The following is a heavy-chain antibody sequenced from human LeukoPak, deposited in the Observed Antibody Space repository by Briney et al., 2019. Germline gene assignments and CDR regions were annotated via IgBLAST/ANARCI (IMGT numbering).Heavy chain of an antibody. CDR3: ARGPHYYDSSGFLLQH. J-gene: IGHJ1*01. Sequence: SETLSLTCTVSGGSISSYYWSWIRQPPGRGLEWIGYIYYSGSTNYNPSLKSRVTISVDTSKNQFSLKLSSVTAADTAVYYCARGPHYYDSSGFLLQHWGQGTLVTVSS. CDR1: GGSISSYY. D-gene: IGHD3-22*01. V-gene: IGHV4-59*01. CDR2: IYYSGST.